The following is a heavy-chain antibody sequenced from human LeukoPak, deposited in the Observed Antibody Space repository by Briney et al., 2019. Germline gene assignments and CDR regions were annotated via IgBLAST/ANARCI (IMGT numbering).Heavy chain of an antibody. CDR1: GFTFTSSW. J-gene: IGHJ3*02. Sequence: GESLKISCKVSGFTFTSSWIGWVRQMRGKVLEWMGIIYPGDSDTRYRPSFQGQVTISADKSISTAYLQWSSLKASDTAMYYCARLGSCRGGSCTAFDNWGQGTVVTVSS. CDR3: ARLGSCRGGSCTAFDN. V-gene: IGHV5-51*01. D-gene: IGHD2-15*01. CDR2: IYPGDSDT.